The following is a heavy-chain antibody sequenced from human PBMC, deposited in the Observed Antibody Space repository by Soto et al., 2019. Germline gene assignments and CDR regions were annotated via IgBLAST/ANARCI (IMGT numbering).Heavy chain of an antibody. D-gene: IGHD6-13*01. CDR3: ACLDAGMGSYHGMVA. V-gene: IGHV4-34*01. CDR1: GGSFSGYY. CDR2: INHSGST. Sequence: SETLSLTCAVYGGSFSGYYWSWIRQPPGKGLEWIGEINHSGSTNYNPSLKSRVTISVDTSKNQFSLKLSSVTAADTAVYYCACLDAGMGSYHGMVAWGQGTTVTV. J-gene: IGHJ6*02.